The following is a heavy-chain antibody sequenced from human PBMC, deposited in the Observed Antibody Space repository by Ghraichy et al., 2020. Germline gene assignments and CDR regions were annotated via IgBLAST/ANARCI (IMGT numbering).Heavy chain of an antibody. D-gene: IGHD3-16*02. CDR3: TRSSYDYVWGSYRYRLTSDAFDI. CDR2: IRSKAYGGTT. Sequence: GESLRLSCTASGFTFGDYAMSWFRQAPGKGLEWVGFIRSKAYGGTTEYAASVKGRFTISRDDSKSIAYLQMNSLKTEDTAVYYCTRSSYDYVWGSYRYRLTSDAFDIWGQGTMVTVSS. V-gene: IGHV3-49*03. J-gene: IGHJ3*02. CDR1: GFTFGDYA.